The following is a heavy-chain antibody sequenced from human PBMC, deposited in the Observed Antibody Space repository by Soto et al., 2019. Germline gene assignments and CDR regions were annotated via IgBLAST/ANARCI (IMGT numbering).Heavy chain of an antibody. CDR3: ARHRWTTVAKFYFDN. CDR1: GGSINSYC. Sequence: QVQLQESGPGLVKPSETRSLTCTVSGGSINSYCWSWIRQPPGKGLEWIAYIFDSGNANYNPSLKSRVTISVDTSKNQFSLKLTSVTPADTAVYYCARHRWTTVAKFYFDNWGPGALVTVSS. D-gene: IGHD4-4*01. J-gene: IGHJ4*02. CDR2: IFDSGNA. V-gene: IGHV4-59*08.